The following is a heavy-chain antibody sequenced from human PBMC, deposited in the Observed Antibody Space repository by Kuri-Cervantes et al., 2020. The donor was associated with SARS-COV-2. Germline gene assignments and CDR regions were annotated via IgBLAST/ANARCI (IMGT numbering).Heavy chain of an antibody. CDR3: AKESIITLDY. J-gene: IGHJ4*02. CDR2: ISYDGSNK. D-gene: IGHD3-10*01. V-gene: IGHV3-30*04. Sequence: LSLTCAASGFTFSSYAMHWVRQAPGKGLEWVAVISYDGSNKYYADSVKGRFTISRDNSKNTLYLQMNSLRAEDTAVYYCAKESIITLDYWGQGTLVTVSS. CDR1: GFTFSSYA.